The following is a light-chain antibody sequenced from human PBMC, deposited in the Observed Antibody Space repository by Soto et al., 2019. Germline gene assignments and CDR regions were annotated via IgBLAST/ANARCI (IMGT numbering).Light chain of an antibody. CDR2: GAS. Sequence: EIVLTQSPGTLSLSPGERATLSCRASQSVSSSYLAGYQQKPGQAPRLLIYGASSRDTGIPDRFSGRGSGTDFTLTISRLEPEDCAVYYGQQYGRSPPFTFGGGTKVEIK. CDR3: QQYGRSPPFT. J-gene: IGKJ4*01. V-gene: IGKV3-20*01. CDR1: QSVSSSY.